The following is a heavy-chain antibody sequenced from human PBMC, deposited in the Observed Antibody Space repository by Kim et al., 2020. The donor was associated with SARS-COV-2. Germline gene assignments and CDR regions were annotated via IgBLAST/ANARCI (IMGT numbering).Heavy chain of an antibody. V-gene: IGHV4-31*03. Sequence: SETLSLTCTVSGGSISIAGYYWIWIRQHPGTGLEWIGYIYYSGVTYYNPSLKSRITISVATSKNQFSLKLNTVTAADTAVYYSARGDRKDSNSWDYFEYWGQGILLTVSS. CDR3: ARGDRKDSNSWDYFEY. D-gene: IGHD5-18*01. CDR2: IYYSGVT. CDR1: GGSISIAGYY. J-gene: IGHJ4*02.